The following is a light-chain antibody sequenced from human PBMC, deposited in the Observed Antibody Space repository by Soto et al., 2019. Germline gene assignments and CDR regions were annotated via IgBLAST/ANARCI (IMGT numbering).Light chain of an antibody. J-gene: IGKJ2*03. Sequence: DIQMTQSPSSLSASVGDRVTITCRASQSISSYLNWYQQKPGKAPNLLIYDASSLQTGVPSRFSGSGSGTEFTLTISSLQPDDFATYYCQQYSRYSYRFGPGTKLEI. CDR1: QSISSY. V-gene: IGKV1-5*01. CDR3: QQYSRYSYR. CDR2: DAS.